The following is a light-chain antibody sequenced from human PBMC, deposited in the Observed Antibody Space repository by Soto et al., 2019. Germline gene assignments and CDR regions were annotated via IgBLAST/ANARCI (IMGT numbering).Light chain of an antibody. J-gene: IGKJ4*01. CDR3: QQYNSY. CDR1: QSVLYSSNNKNY. CDR2: HAS. Sequence: DIVMTQSPDSLAVSLGERATINCKSSQSVLYSSNNKNYLAWYQQKPGKAPKLLIYHASSLESGVPSRFSGSGSGTEFTLTISSLQPDDFATYYCQQYNSYFGGGTKVDI. V-gene: IGKV4-1*01.